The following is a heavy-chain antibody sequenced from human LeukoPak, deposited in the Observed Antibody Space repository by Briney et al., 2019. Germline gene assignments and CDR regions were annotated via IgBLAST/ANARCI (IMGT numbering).Heavy chain of an antibody. CDR2: IKSKTDGGTT. D-gene: IGHD3-10*01. V-gene: IGHV3-15*01. J-gene: IGHJ6*03. Sequence: GRSLRLSCVASGFTFSNVWMNWVRQAPGKGLEWVGRIKSKTDGGTTDYAVPVKGRFTISRDDSKNTLYLQMNSLRAEDTAVYYCATPVPHGSDPSLYYYYMDVWGKGTTVTISS. CDR1: GFTFSNVW. CDR3: ATPVPHGSDPSLYYYYMDV.